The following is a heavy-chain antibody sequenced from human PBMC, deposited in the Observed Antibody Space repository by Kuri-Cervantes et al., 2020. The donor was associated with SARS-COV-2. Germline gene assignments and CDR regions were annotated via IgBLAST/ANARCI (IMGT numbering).Heavy chain of an antibody. CDR1: GGSFSGYY. J-gene: IGHJ4*02. CDR3: ARQSVVASDD. Sequence: SQTLSLTCAVYGGSFSGYYWSWIRQPPGKGLEWIGEINHSGSTNYNPSLKSRVTISVDTPKNQFSLKLSSVTAADTAVYYCARQSVVASDDWGQGTLVTVSS. V-gene: IGHV4-34*01. CDR2: INHSGST. D-gene: IGHD2-15*01.